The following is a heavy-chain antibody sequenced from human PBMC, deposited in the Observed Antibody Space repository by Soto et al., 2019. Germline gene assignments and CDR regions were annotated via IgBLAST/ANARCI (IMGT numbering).Heavy chain of an antibody. Sequence: QLQLQESGPGLVKPSETLSLTCTVSGGSISSRGYFWGWIRQPPGKGLEWIGSIYYSGTTYYNPSLKSRVTISVDTSKNQFSLRLSSVTAADTAVYYCARHSESGSYFGYFQRWGRGTLVTVSS. J-gene: IGHJ1*01. CDR3: ARHSESGSYFGYFQR. D-gene: IGHD1-26*01. CDR1: GGSISSRGYF. CDR2: IYYSGTT. V-gene: IGHV4-39*01.